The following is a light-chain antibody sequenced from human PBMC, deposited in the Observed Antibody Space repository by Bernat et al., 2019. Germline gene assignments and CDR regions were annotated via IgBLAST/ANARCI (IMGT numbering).Light chain of an antibody. J-gene: IGKJ4*01. Sequence: EIVLTQSPATLSLSPGERATLSCRASQSVSNFLAWYQHKPGQAPRLLIYGASVRATGIPDRFSGSGSGTDFTLTISRLEPEDFAVYYCQQYGDSVTFGGGTKVEIK. CDR3: QQYGDSVT. CDR1: QSVSNF. CDR2: GAS. V-gene: IGKV3-20*01.